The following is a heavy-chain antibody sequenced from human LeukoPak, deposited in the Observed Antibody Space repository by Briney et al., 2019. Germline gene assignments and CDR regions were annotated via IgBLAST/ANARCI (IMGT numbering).Heavy chain of an antibody. CDR1: GFTFSSYA. CDR2: IKQDGSEK. V-gene: IGHV3-7*01. CDR3: ARAGYYDFWSGYQYYFDY. D-gene: IGHD3-3*01. Sequence: GGSLRLSCAASGFTFSSYAMHWVRQAPGKGLEWVANIKQDGSEKYYVDSVKGRFTISRDNAKNSLYLQMNSLRAEDTAVYYCARAGYYDFWSGYQYYFDYWGQGTLVTVSS. J-gene: IGHJ4*02.